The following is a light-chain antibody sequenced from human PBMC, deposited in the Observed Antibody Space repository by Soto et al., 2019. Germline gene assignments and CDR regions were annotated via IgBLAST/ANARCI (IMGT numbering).Light chain of an antibody. CDR1: SSDVGVYNY. V-gene: IGLV2-8*01. CDR2: EVS. J-gene: IGLJ2*01. CDR3: SSYAGSNNVV. Sequence: QSALTQPPSASGSPGQSVTISCTGTSSDVGVYNYVSWYQQHPGKAPKLLIYEVSKRPSGVPDRFSGSKSGNTASPTVSGLQAEDEADFYCSSYAGSNNVVFGGGTKLTVL.